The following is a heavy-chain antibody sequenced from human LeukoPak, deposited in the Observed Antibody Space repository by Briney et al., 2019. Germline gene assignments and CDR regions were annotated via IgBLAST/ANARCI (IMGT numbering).Heavy chain of an antibody. J-gene: IGHJ6*03. CDR3: AKGTYSGSYSNYYYYYYYMDV. D-gene: IGHD1-26*01. Sequence: GGSLRLSCAASGFTFSSYGMHWVRQAPGKGLEWVAFIRYDGSNKYYADSVKGRFTISRDNSKNTLYLQMNSLRAEDTAVYYCAKGTYSGSYSNYYYYYYYMDVWGKGTTVTISS. CDR2: IRYDGSNK. CDR1: GFTFSSYG. V-gene: IGHV3-30*02.